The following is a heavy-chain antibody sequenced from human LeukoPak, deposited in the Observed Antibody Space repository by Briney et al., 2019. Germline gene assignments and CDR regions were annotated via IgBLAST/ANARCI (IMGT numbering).Heavy chain of an antibody. CDR1: GFTFSSYA. J-gene: IGHJ3*02. CDR2: ISDSGDST. Sequence: PGGSLRLSCAASGFTFSSYAMSWVRQAPGKGLEWVSGISDSGDSTHYADSVKGRFTISRDISKNTLFLQMNSLRAEDTAVYYCAKIQGWFNAAFQIGGQGTMVTVSS. CDR3: AKIQGWFNAAFQI. V-gene: IGHV3-23*01. D-gene: IGHD6-19*01.